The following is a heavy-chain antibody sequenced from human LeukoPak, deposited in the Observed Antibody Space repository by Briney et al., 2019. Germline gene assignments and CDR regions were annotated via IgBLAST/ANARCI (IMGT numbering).Heavy chain of an antibody. CDR1: GGSISSYY. D-gene: IGHD3-9*01. Sequence: SETLSLTCTVSGGSISSYYWSWIRQPPGKGLEWIGYIYYSGSTNYNPSLKSRVTISVDTSKNQFSLKLSSVTAADTAVYYCARDRRLISDILTGCYRTEYYYYMDVWGKGTTVTISS. CDR3: ARDRRLISDILTGCYRTEYYYYMDV. CDR2: IYYSGST. V-gene: IGHV4-59*12. J-gene: IGHJ6*03.